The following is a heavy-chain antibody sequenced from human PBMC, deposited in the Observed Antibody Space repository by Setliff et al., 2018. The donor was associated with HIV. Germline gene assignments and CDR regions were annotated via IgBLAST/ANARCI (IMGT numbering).Heavy chain of an antibody. CDR1: GFTFGDYA. CDR2: IRSKAYGGTT. Sequence: HPGGSLRLSCTASGFTFGDYAMSWVRQAPGKGLEWVGSIRSKAYGGTTEYAASVKGRFTISRDDSKSIAYLQMDSLKSEDTAVYYCARNDSPDDCWGQGTLVTVPS. V-gene: IGHV3-49*04. J-gene: IGHJ4*02. CDR3: ARNDSPDDC. D-gene: IGHD3-22*01.